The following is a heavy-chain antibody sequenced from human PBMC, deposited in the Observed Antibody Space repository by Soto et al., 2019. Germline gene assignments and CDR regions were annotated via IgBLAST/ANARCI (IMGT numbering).Heavy chain of an antibody. V-gene: IGHV1-69*02. Sequence: SVKVSCKASGGTFSSYTISWVRQAPGQGLEWMGRIIPILGIANYAQKFQGRVTITADKSTSTAYMELGSLRSEDTAVYYCATLTPGVPSRWLLYRDYWGQGTLVTVSS. D-gene: IGHD3-3*01. J-gene: IGHJ4*02. CDR1: GGTFSSYT. CDR3: ATLTPGVPSRWLLYRDY. CDR2: IIPILGIA.